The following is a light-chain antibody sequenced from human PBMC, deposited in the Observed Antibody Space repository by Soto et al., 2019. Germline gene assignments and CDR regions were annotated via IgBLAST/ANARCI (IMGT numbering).Light chain of an antibody. CDR3: QQYTSSPRT. Sequence: DIQMTQSPSTLSASVGDRVTITCRASQSISSWLAWYQQKPGKAPKLLIYKASSLESGVPSRFSGSGSGTEFTLTISSLQPDDFATYYCQQYTSSPRTFGRGTKVEIK. CDR2: KAS. V-gene: IGKV1-5*03. CDR1: QSISSW. J-gene: IGKJ1*01.